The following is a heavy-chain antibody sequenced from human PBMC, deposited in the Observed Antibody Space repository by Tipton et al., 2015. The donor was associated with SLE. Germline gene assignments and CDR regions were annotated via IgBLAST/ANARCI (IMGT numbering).Heavy chain of an antibody. CDR3: ARGIVAAFYY. V-gene: IGHV4-39*06. J-gene: IGHJ4*02. CDR1: GGSFRSSSYY. CDR2: IYYSGGT. Sequence: TLSLTCTVAGGSFRSSSYYWGWIRQPPGKGLEWIGSIYYSGGTYYNASLKSRVTISVDTSKNQFPLKLSSVTAADTAVYYCARGIVAAFYYWGQGTLVTVSS. D-gene: IGHD6-6*01.